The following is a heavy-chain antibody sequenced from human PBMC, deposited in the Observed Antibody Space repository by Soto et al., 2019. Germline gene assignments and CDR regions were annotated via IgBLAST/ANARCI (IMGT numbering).Heavy chain of an antibody. V-gene: IGHV4-30-4*01. Sequence: QVQLQESGPGLVKPSETLSLTCTVSGGSISGGVHSWSWIRQPPGKGLEWIGHIFDSGSTYYNPSLQSRLTISVDKSKNQFSVRLSSVTAADTAVYYCAREIMPLTNDWYFDLWGRGTLVTVSS. D-gene: IGHD2-8*01. CDR2: IFDSGST. CDR1: GGSISGGVHS. J-gene: IGHJ2*01. CDR3: AREIMPLTNDWYFDL.